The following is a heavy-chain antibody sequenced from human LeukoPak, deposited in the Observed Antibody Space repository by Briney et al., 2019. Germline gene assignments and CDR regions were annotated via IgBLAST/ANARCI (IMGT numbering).Heavy chain of an antibody. CDR1: GGSISGYY. V-gene: IGHV4-4*07. D-gene: IGHD5-18*01. CDR2: IHSGGTT. J-gene: IGHJ4*02. CDR3: ARVNTVMAYYFDL. Sequence: PSETLSLTCTVSGGSISGYYWNWIRQPAGKGLEWIARIHSGGTTNYNPSLGSRLTMSVDTSKSQFSLKLTSVTAADTAVYYCARVNTVMAYYFDLWGQGTLVTVSS.